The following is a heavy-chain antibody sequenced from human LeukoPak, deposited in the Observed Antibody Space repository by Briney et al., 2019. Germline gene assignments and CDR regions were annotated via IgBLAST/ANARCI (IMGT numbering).Heavy chain of an antibody. J-gene: IGHJ3*02. CDR1: GFTFSSYS. CDR3: AARGARDAFDI. Sequence: GSLRLSCAASGFTFSSYSMNWVRQAPGKGLEWVSYISATGGTIYYADSVKGRFTISRDNAKNSLYLQMNSLRAEDMALYYCAARGARDAFDIWGQGTMVTVSS. D-gene: IGHD4-17*01. CDR2: ISATGGTI. V-gene: IGHV3-48*04.